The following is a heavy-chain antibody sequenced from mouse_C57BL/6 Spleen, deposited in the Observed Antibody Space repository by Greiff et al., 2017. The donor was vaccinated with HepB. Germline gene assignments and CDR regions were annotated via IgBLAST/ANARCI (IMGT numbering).Heavy chain of an antibody. CDR3: TTGLLRVPA. V-gene: IGHV14-4*01. CDR1: GFNIKDDY. CDR2: IDPENGDT. D-gene: IGHD1-1*01. J-gene: IGHJ2*01. Sequence: VQLQQSGAELVRPGASVKLSCKASGFNIKDDYMHWVKQRPEQGLEWIGWIDPENGDTDYASKFQGKATITVDTPSNTAYLQLSSLTSGDTAVYYCTTGLLRVPAWGQGTTLTVSS.